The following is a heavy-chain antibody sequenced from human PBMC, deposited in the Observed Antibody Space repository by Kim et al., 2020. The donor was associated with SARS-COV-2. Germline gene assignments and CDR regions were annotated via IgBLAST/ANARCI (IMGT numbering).Heavy chain of an antibody. D-gene: IGHD2-2*01. CDR2: T. Sequence: TYYAGTVKGRFTISRDNSKNTLYLQMNSLRAEDTAVYYCARAQYFAAFDIWGQGTMVTVSS. CDR3: ARAQYFAAFDI. J-gene: IGHJ3*02. V-gene: IGHV3-66*01.